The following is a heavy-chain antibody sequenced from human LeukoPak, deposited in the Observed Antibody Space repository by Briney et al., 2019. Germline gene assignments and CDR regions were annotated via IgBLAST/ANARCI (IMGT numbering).Heavy chain of an antibody. CDR3: ARDFLTMSSD. J-gene: IGHJ4*02. D-gene: IGHD3-22*01. V-gene: IGHV1-18*04. CDR2: ISAYNGNT. Sequence: ASVKVSCKASGYTFTNYYMHWVRQGPGQGLEWMGWISAYNGNTNYAQKLQGRVTMTTDTSTSTAYMELRSLRSDDTAVYYCARDFLTMSSDWGQGTLVTVSS. CDR1: GYTFTNYY.